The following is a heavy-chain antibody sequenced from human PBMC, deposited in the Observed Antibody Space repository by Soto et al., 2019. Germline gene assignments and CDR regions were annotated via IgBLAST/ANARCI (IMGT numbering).Heavy chain of an antibody. Sequence: QVQLVESGGGVVQPGRSLRLSCAASGFTFSSYGMHWVRQAPGKGLEWVAVIWYDGSNKYYADSVKGRFTISRDNSKNTLYLQMNSLRAEDTAVYYCARDLLYPYYYDSSGYLSYYFDYWGQGTLVTVSS. J-gene: IGHJ4*02. CDR2: IWYDGSNK. CDR3: ARDLLYPYYYDSSGYLSYYFDY. D-gene: IGHD3-22*01. CDR1: GFTFSSYG. V-gene: IGHV3-33*01.